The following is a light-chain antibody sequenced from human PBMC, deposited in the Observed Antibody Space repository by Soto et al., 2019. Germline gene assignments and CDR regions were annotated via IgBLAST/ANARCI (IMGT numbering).Light chain of an antibody. Sequence: EIVLTQSPGILSLSPGERATLSCRASQSVSSNYLAWYQHKPGQAPRLLIYGASSRATGIPDRLSGSGSGTDFTLTIGRLEPEDFAVYYCHQYGISPPRTFGQGTKVDIK. V-gene: IGKV3-20*01. CDR1: QSVSSNY. CDR3: HQYGISPPRT. CDR2: GAS. J-gene: IGKJ1*01.